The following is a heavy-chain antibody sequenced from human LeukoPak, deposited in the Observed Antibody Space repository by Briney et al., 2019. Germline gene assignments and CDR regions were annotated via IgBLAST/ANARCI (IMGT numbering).Heavy chain of an antibody. V-gene: IGHV3-74*01. Sequence: GGSLRLSCAASGFTFSNYWMHWVRRAPGKGLLWVSRISTDGTNTNYADSVKGRFTISRDNAKNILYLEVNSLRAEDTAVYYCVREYSSSSGRAFDIWGQGTKVTVSS. CDR3: VREYSSSSGRAFDI. CDR2: ISTDGTNT. CDR1: GFTFSNYW. D-gene: IGHD6-6*01. J-gene: IGHJ3*02.